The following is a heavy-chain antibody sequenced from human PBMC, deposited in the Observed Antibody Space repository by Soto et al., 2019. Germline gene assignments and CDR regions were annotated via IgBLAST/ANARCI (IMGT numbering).Heavy chain of an antibody. V-gene: IGHV3-30*18. CDR1: GFTFSSYG. D-gene: IGHD4-17*01. J-gene: IGHJ4*02. CDR3: AKDSNYRDYWDGGTEFYFDD. Sequence: QVQLVESGGGVVQPGRSLKLSCAASGFTFSSYGIHWVRQAPGKGLEWVAVISYDGSKKYYADSVKGRVTISRDNSKKTLYLEVNSLRAEDTAVYYCAKDSNYRDYWDGGTEFYFDDWGQGTLVTVSS. CDR2: ISYDGSKK.